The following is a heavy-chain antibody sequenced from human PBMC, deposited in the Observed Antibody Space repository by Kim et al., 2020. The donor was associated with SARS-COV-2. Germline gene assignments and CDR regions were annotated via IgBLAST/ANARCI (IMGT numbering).Heavy chain of an antibody. J-gene: IGHJ6*02. CDR1: GFTFSSYA. V-gene: IGHV3-23*01. CDR2: VSVGGETT. CDR3: AKYRCSSINCYYTGYGMDV. D-gene: IGHD2-2*01. Sequence: GGSLRLSCAASGFTFSSYAMSWVRQAPGKGLEWVSGVSVGGETTYYADSVKGRFTISRDNSENTLFLQMNSLRAEDTAIYYCAKYRCSSINCYYTGYGMDVGGQGATVTVSS.